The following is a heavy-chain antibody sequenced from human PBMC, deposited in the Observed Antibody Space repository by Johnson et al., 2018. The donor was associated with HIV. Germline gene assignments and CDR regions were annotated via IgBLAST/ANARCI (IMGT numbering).Heavy chain of an antibody. CDR3: ARDGRDLVTRGSFDI. CDR1: GFTFSSYA. D-gene: IGHD3-9*01. Sequence: QVQLVESGGGVVQPGRSLRLSCAASGFTFSSYAMHWVRQAPGKGLEWVAVISYDGNNKYYADSVKGRFTISRDNSRNTLYLQMNRLRAEDTAVYYCARDGRDLVTRGSFDIWGQGTVVTVSS. V-gene: IGHV3-30-3*01. CDR2: ISYDGNNK. J-gene: IGHJ3*02.